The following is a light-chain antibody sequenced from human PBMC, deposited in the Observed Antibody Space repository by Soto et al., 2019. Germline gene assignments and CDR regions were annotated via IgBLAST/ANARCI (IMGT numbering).Light chain of an antibody. CDR3: QQYHNWPPKYT. J-gene: IGKJ2*01. CDR2: GAS. CDR1: QSVASN. Sequence: EIVMTQSPASLSVSPGDGATLSCRASQSVASNVAWYQQKPGQGPRLLIHGASTRAVGVPARFSGSGSGTDFTITISSLQSEDFAVSSCQQYHNWPPKYTFGQGKKMQIK. V-gene: IGKV3-15*01.